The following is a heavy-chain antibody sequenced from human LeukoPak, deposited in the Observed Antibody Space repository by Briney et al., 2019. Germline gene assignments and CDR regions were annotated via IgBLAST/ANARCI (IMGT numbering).Heavy chain of an antibody. Sequence: GGSLRLSCAASGFTFSSYGMPWVRQAPGKGLEWVAVIWYDGSNKYYADSVKGRFTISRDNSKNTLYLQMNSLRAEDTAVYYCARDPIKYSYGEYYFDYWGQGTLVTVSS. CDR1: GFTFSSYG. CDR3: ARDPIKYSYGEYYFDY. V-gene: IGHV3-33*01. D-gene: IGHD5-18*01. J-gene: IGHJ4*02. CDR2: IWYDGSNK.